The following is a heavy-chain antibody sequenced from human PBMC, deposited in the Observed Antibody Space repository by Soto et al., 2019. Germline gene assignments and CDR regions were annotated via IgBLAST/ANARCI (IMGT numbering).Heavy chain of an antibody. D-gene: IGHD2-2*01. CDR3: ARPFKDASSTSAGLYYYYYYMDV. CDR1: GFTVSSNY. CDR2: IYSGGST. Sequence: GGSLRLSCAASGFTVSSNYMSWVRQAPGKGLEWVSVIYSGGSTYYADSVKGRFTISRHNSKNTLYLQMNSLRAEDTAVYYCARPFKDASSTSAGLYYYYYYMDVWGKGTTVTVSS. V-gene: IGHV3-53*04. J-gene: IGHJ6*03.